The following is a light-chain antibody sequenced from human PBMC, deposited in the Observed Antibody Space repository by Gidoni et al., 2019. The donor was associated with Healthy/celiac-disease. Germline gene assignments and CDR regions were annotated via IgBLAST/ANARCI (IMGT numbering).Light chain of an antibody. CDR2: YAS. Sequence: IQMTQSPSSLSASVGDRVTITCQASQYISNYLNWYQQKPGKAPKLLIYYASNLETGVPSRFSGSGSGTDFTFTISSLQPEDIATYYCQQYDNLPSITFGQGTRLEIK. V-gene: IGKV1-33*01. CDR3: QQYDNLPSIT. CDR1: QYISNY. J-gene: IGKJ5*01.